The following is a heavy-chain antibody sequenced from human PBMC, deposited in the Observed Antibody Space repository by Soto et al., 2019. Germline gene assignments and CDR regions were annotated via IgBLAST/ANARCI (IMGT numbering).Heavy chain of an antibody. CDR1: GGSISSGGYY. Sequence: SETLSLTCTVSGGSISSGGYYWIWIRQHPGKGLEWIGYIYYSGSTYYNPSLKSRVTISVDTSKNQFSLKLSSVTAADTAVYYCARVLTTLRGFDPWGQGTLVTVSS. CDR3: ARVLTTLRGFDP. J-gene: IGHJ5*02. V-gene: IGHV4-31*03. CDR2: IYYSGST. D-gene: IGHD4-17*01.